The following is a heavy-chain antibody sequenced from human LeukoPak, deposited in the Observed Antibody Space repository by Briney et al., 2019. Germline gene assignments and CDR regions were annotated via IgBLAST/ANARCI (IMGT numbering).Heavy chain of an antibody. CDR2: ISYDGSNK. D-gene: IGHD3-22*01. CDR1: GFTFSSYA. J-gene: IGHJ4*02. CDR3: ARDKRLTYYYDSSGYYPDY. Sequence: PGRSLRRSCAASGFTFSSYAMHWVRQAPGKGLEWVAVISYDGSNKYHADSVKGRFTISRDNSKNTLYLQMNSLRAEDTAVYYCARDKRLTYYYDSSGYYPDYWGQGTLVTVSS. V-gene: IGHV3-30-3*01.